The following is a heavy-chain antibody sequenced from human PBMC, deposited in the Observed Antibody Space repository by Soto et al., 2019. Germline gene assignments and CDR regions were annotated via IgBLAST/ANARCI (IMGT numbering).Heavy chain of an antibody. CDR3: ARDVQSFSPAYYFDY. Sequence: QVQLVESGGGVVQPGRSLRLSCAASGFPFSGYGMHWVRQAPGKGLEWVAVIWYDGNNKYYSESVKGRFTISRDNSKNTLFLQMNSMRAEDTAIYYCARDVQSFSPAYYFDYWGQGALVTVSS. CDR1: GFPFSGYG. J-gene: IGHJ4*02. D-gene: IGHD1-1*01. V-gene: IGHV3-33*01. CDR2: IWYDGNNK.